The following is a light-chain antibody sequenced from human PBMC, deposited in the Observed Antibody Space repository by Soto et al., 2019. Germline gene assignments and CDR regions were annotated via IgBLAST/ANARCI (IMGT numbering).Light chain of an antibody. Sequence: EIVLTQSPGTLSLSPGERATLSCRASQSVSSSYLAWYQQKPGQAPRLLIYGACSRATGIPDRFSGSGSGTDITLTISRLEPEDFAVYYCQQYGSSLTWTFGQGTKVEIK. J-gene: IGKJ1*01. CDR2: GAC. CDR3: QQYGSSLTWT. V-gene: IGKV3-20*01. CDR1: QSVSSSY.